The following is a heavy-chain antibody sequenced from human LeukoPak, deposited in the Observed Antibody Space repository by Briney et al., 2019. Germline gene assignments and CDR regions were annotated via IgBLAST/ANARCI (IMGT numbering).Heavy chain of an antibody. D-gene: IGHD5-12*01. V-gene: IGHV4-34*01. CDR1: GGSFSGYY. Sequence: SETLSLTCAVYGGSFSGYYWSWISQPPGKGLEWIGEINHSGSTNYNPSLKSRVTISVDTSKNQFSLKLSSVTAADTAVYYCARGPRGYSGYDSLHDYGDYPSGGWGQGTLVTVSS. J-gene: IGHJ4*02. CDR3: ARGPRGYSGYDSLHDYGDYPSGG. CDR2: INHSGST.